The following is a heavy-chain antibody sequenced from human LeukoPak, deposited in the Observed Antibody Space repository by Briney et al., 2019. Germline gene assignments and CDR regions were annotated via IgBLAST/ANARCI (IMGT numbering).Heavy chain of an antibody. CDR2: IRPHTGET. V-gene: IGHV1-18*01. D-gene: IGHD5-12*01. CDR1: GYNFPSYG. Sequence: ASVKVSCKASGYNFPSYGINWVRQAPGQGLEWMGWIRPHTGETNSAQRFQDRVTMTTDTSTTTAYMELTWLTSDDTAVYYCAGNNRGGYDLTYWGQGTLVIVSS. J-gene: IGHJ4*02. CDR3: AGNNRGGYDLTY.